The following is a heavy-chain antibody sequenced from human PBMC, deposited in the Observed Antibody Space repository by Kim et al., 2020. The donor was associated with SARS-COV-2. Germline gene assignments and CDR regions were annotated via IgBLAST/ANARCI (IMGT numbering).Heavy chain of an antibody. CDR2: ISYDGSNK. Sequence: GGSLRLSCAASGFTFSSYGMHWVRQAPGKGLEWVAVISYDGSNKYYADSVKGRFTISRDNSKNTLYLQMNSLRAEDTAVYYCARHFTGSGSYWGQGTLVTVSS. CDR1: GFTFSSYG. V-gene: IGHV3-33*05. D-gene: IGHD3-10*01. CDR3: ARHFTGSGSY. J-gene: IGHJ4*02.